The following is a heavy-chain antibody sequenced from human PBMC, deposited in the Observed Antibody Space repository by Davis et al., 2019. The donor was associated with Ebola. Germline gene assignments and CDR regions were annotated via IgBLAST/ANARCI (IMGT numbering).Heavy chain of an antibody. Sequence: GESLKISCAASGFTFTSYAMSWVRQAPGKGLEWVSAIGGNGGRTYYADSVKGRFTISRDNSKNTLYLQMNSLRAEDTAIYYCAKAHVRFLEWLLLNGYFDYWGQGTLVSVSS. CDR3: AKAHVRFLEWLLLNGYFDY. J-gene: IGHJ4*02. CDR1: GFTFTSYA. V-gene: IGHV3-23*01. CDR2: IGGNGGRT. D-gene: IGHD3-3*01.